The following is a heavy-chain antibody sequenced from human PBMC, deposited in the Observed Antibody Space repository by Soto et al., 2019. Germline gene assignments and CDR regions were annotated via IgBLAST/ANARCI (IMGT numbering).Heavy chain of an antibody. CDR1: GFTFGNYA. D-gene: IGHD4-17*01. CDR3: TRDTDHGDYVGDS. CDR2: IRSKTYGGTT. J-gene: IGHJ4*02. Sequence: EVQLVESGGGLVQPGRSLRLSCAASGFTFGNYAMSWFRQAPGKGLEWVGLIRSKTYGGTTDYAASVKDRFTISRDDSNSIVYLQMNSLKTEDTAVYYCTRDTDHGDYVGDSWGQGALVTVSS. V-gene: IGHV3-49*03.